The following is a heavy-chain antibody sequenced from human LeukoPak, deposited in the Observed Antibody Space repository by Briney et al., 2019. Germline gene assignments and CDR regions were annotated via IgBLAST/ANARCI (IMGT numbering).Heavy chain of an antibody. D-gene: IGHD3-16*01. CDR2: IHTSGST. J-gene: IGHJ4*02. CDR1: GGSISGVY. CDR3: TRRRGGWGEGEFDF. V-gene: IGHV4-4*09. Sequence: SETLCLTCTVSGGSISGVYWNWIRQPPRKGLEWVWYIHTSGSTSFNPSLQSRLSFSIDTSKNQVSLRLSSVTATDTAVYYCTRRRGGWGEGEFDFWGQGIPVTVST.